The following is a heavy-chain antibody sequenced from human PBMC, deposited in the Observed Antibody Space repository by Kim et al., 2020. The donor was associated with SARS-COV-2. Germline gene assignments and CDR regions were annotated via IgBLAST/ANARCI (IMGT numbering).Heavy chain of an antibody. CDR2: INHSGST. CDR1: GGSFSGYY. D-gene: IGHD2-2*01. CDR3: ATSNYYCSSTSCYEGGLGY. Sequence: SETLSLTCAVYGGSFSGYYWSWIRQPPGKGLEWIGEINHSGSTNYNPSLKSRVTISVDTSKNQFSLKLSSVTAADTAVYYCATSNYYCSSTSCYEGGLGYWGQGTLVTVSS. V-gene: IGHV4-34*01. J-gene: IGHJ4*02.